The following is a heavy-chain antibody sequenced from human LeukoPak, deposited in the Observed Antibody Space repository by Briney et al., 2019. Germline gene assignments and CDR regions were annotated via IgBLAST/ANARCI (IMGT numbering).Heavy chain of an antibody. CDR2: INHSGST. CDR3: ARESNGDYSDY. J-gene: IGHJ4*02. Sequence: KPSETLSLTCAVYGGSFSGYYWSWIRQPPGKGLEWIGEINHSGSTNYNPSLKSRVTMSIDTSKNQFSLKVKSVTAADTAVYYCARESNGDYSDYWGQGTLVTVSS. D-gene: IGHD4-17*01. CDR1: GGSFSGYY. V-gene: IGHV4-34*01.